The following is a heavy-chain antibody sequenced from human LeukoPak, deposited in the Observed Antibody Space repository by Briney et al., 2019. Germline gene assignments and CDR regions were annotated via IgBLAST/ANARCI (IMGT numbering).Heavy chain of an antibody. CDR2: IIPILGIA. CDR3: ARGSIVVVPAASGMDV. CDR1: GGTFSSYA. J-gene: IGHJ6*02. D-gene: IGHD2-2*01. Sequence: SVKVSCKASGGTFSSYAISWVRQAPGQGLEWMGRIIPILGIANYAQKFQGRVTITADKSTSTAYMELSSLRSEDTAVYYCARGSIVVVPAASGMDVWGQGTTVTVPS. V-gene: IGHV1-69*04.